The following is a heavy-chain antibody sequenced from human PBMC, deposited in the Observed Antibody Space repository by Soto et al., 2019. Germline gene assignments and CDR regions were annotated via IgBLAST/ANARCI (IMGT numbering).Heavy chain of an antibody. CDR1: GFTFNTYP. D-gene: IGHD3-10*01. V-gene: IGHV3-23*01. Sequence: EMKLLQSGGGVVPPGGSLRLSCATSGFTFNTYPMTWVRQAPGKGLEWVSSISSTAGKTSSYADSVKGRFAISRDFSDNTVYLQMDNLRVDDTAVYFCAKGVLSFHYGMEVWGQGTTVTVSS. J-gene: IGHJ6*02. CDR2: ISSTAGKTS. CDR3: AKGVLSFHYGMEV.